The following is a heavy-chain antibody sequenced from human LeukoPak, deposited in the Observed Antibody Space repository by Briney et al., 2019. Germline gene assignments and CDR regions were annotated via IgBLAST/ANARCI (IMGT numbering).Heavy chain of an antibody. CDR2: INPSGGST. V-gene: IGHV1-46*01. CDR3: ARGRRITIFGVAAPPYYFDY. D-gene: IGHD3-3*01. J-gene: IGHJ4*02. CDR1: GYTFTSYY. Sequence: ASVKVSCKASGYTFTSYYMHWVGQAPGQGLEWRGIINPSGGSTSYAQKFQGRVTMTRDTSTSTVYMELSSLRSEDTAVYYCARGRRITIFGVAAPPYYFDYWGQGTLVTVSS.